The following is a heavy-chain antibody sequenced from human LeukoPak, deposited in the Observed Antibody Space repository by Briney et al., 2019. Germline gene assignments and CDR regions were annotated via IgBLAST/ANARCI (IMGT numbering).Heavy chain of an antibody. CDR1: GYSISSGYY. D-gene: IGHD5-24*01. CDR2: IYHSGST. V-gene: IGHV4-38-2*01. J-gene: IGHJ4*02. CDR3: ARHEAEMATTLGGY. Sequence: PSETLSLTCAVSGYSISSGYYWGWIRQPPGKGLEWIGSIYHSGSTFYNPSLKSRVTISVDTSKNQFSLRLSSVAAADTAVYYCARHEAEMATTLGGYWGQGTLVTVSS.